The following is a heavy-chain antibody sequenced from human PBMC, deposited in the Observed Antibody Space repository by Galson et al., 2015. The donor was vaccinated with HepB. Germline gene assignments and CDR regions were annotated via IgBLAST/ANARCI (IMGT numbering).Heavy chain of an antibody. CDR2: ISAGNGNT. Sequence: SVKVSCKASGYTFTSYAMHWVRQAPGQRLEWMGWISAGNGNTKYSQKFQGRVTITRDTSASTAYMELSSLRSEDTAVYYCARASSGSYSSDFDYWGQGTLVTVSS. CDR3: ARASSGSYSSDFDY. V-gene: IGHV1-3*01. J-gene: IGHJ4*02. CDR1: GYTFTSYA. D-gene: IGHD1-26*01.